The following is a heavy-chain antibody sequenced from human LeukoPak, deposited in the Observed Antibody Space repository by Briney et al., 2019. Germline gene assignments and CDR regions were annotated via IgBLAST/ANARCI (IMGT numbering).Heavy chain of an antibody. Sequence: SETLSLTCTVYGGSISSGGYYWSWIPQHPGKGLEWIGYIYYSGSTYYNPSLKSRVTISVDTSKNQFSLKLSSVTAADTAVYYCARARAAAGTVDYWGQGTLVTVSS. CDR1: GGSISSGGYY. V-gene: IGHV4-31*03. D-gene: IGHD6-13*01. CDR2: IYYSGST. CDR3: ARARAAAGTVDY. J-gene: IGHJ4*02.